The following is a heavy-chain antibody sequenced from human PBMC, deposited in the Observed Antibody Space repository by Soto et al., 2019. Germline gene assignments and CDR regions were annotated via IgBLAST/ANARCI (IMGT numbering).Heavy chain of an antibody. CDR1: GGTFGSYA. J-gene: IGHJ6*02. CDR2: IIPIFGTA. CDR3: ARGLYCSGGSCFLEGYYYYGMDV. D-gene: IGHD2-15*01. V-gene: IGHV1-69*13. Sequence: SVKVSCKASGGTFGSYASRWVRQAPGQGLEWMGGIIPIFGTANYAQKFQGRVTITADESTSTAYMELSSLRSEDTAVYYCARGLYCSGGSCFLEGYYYYGMDVWGQGTTVTVSS.